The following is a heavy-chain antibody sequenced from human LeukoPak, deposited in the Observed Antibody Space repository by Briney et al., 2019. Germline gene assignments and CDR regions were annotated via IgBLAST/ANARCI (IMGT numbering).Heavy chain of an antibody. J-gene: IGHJ3*01. CDR1: GFTFNTYA. Sequence: GGSLRLSCAASGFTFNTYAMTWVRQAPGKGLEWVSSISASGPNTYYPDSVKGRFTISRGNSKNTLYLQLNSLRAEDTAVYYCAKGKSHWRDAFDAWGQGTMVTVSS. D-gene: IGHD1-1*01. V-gene: IGHV3-23*01. CDR2: ISASGPNT. CDR3: AKGKSHWRDAFDA.